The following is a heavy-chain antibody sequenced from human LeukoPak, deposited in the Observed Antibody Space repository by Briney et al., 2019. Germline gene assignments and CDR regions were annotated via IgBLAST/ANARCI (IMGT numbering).Heavy chain of an antibody. Sequence: ASVKVSCKASGYTFTGYYMHWVRQAPGQGLEWMGWINPNSGGTNYAQKFQGGVTMTRDTSISTAYMELSRLRSDDTAVYYCARGLKQLDEGPDYWGQGTLVTVSS. CDR1: GYTFTGYY. CDR2: INPNSGGT. V-gene: IGHV1-2*02. D-gene: IGHD6-13*01. CDR3: ARGLKQLDEGPDY. J-gene: IGHJ4*02.